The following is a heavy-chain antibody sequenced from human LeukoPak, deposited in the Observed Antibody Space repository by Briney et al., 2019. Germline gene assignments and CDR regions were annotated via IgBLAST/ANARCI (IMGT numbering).Heavy chain of an antibody. CDR1: GGSVSDSSFY. CDR3: ARCLATGGRVSFDY. V-gene: IGHV4-39*01. CDR2: IHSSGNT. Sequence: PSETLSLTCTVSGGSVSDSSFYWGWIRQPPGKGLERIGSIHSSGNTNYAPSLNSRVTLSVDTSKNQFSLHLSSVTAADTAVYYCARCLATGGRVSFDYWGQGTLVTVSS. D-gene: IGHD6-13*01. J-gene: IGHJ4*02.